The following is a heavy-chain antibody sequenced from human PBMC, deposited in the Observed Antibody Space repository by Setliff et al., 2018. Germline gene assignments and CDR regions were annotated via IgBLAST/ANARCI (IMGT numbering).Heavy chain of an antibody. Sequence: SETLSLTCAVSGYSISSPHYWGWIRQPPGKGLEWIGSIKHSGNTYYNPSLKSRVTISVDTSNNQFSLKLTSVTAADTAVCYCARDGGDGYGVDAYAGGGFDIWGQGTMVTVSS. J-gene: IGHJ3*02. CDR1: GYSISSPHY. D-gene: IGHD4-17*01. CDR2: IKHSGNT. V-gene: IGHV4-38-2*02. CDR3: ARDGGDGYGVDAYAGGGFDI.